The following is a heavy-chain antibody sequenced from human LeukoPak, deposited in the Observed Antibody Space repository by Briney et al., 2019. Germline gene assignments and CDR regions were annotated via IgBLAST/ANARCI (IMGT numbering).Heavy chain of an antibody. CDR1: GYTFTGYY. J-gene: IGHJ3*02. CDR2: INPNSGGT. D-gene: IGHD3-3*01. Sequence: ASVKVSCKASGYTFTGYYMHWVRQAPGQGLEWMGWINPNSGGTNYAQKLQGRVTMTTDTSTSTAYMELRSLRSDDTAVYYCARDWDVGYYDFWSGYDAFDIWGQGTMVTVSS. V-gene: IGHV1-2*02. CDR3: ARDWDVGYYDFWSGYDAFDI.